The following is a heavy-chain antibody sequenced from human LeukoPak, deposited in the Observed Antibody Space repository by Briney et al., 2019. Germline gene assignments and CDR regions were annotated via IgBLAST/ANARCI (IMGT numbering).Heavy chain of an antibody. D-gene: IGHD2-15*01. J-gene: IGHJ4*02. Sequence: ASVKVSCKASGYTFTSYDINWVRQVAGQGLEWMGWMNPNSGNTGYAQKFQGRVTITRNTSIDTAYMEVNSLRSEDTAVYYCARRDCSGGTCRTRVFDYWGQGTLVTVSS. CDR2: MNPNSGNT. CDR1: GYTFTSYD. CDR3: ARRDCSGGTCRTRVFDY. V-gene: IGHV1-8*01.